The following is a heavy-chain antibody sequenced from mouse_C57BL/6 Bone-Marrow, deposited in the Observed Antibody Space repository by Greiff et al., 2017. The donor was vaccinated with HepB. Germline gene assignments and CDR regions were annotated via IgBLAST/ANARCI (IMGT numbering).Heavy chain of an antibody. V-gene: IGHV1-19*01. Sequence: VQLQQSGPVLVKPGASVKMSCKASGYTFTDYYMNWVNQSHGKSLEWIGVINPYNGGTSYNQKFKGKATLTVDKSSSTAYMELNSLTSEDSAVYYCAREGYYDYYYFDYWGQGTTLTVSS. D-gene: IGHD2-4*01. CDR3: AREGYYDYYYFDY. J-gene: IGHJ2*01. CDR2: INPYNGGT. CDR1: GYTFTDYY.